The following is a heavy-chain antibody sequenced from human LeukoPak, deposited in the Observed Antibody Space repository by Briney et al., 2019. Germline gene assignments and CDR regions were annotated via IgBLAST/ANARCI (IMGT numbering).Heavy chain of an antibody. J-gene: IGHJ2*01. D-gene: IGHD4-17*01. CDR2: ISTSGGST. CDR3: AKVHDYGDRSYWFFHL. CDR1: GFTFSSYA. Sequence: KPGGSLRLSCAASGFTFSSYAMGWVRQAPGKGLEWVSSISTSGGSTYYADSVKGRFTISRDNSKNTLYLQMNSLKADDTAVYHCAKVHDYGDRSYWFFHLWGRGTLVTVSS. V-gene: IGHV3-23*01.